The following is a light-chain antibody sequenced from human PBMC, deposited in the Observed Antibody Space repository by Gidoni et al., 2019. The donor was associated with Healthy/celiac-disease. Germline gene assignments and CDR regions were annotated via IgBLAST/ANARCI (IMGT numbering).Light chain of an antibody. CDR1: QSISSY. Sequence: DSQIPQSPSSLSASVGDIVTITCRASQSISSYLNWYQQKPVKAPKRLYYAAASLQSGVPSRFRGSGSGTDFTLTISSLPPEEFATYYCQQSYSTPCSFGQXTKLEIK. CDR2: AAA. V-gene: IGKV1-39*01. J-gene: IGKJ2*04. CDR3: QQSYSTPCS.